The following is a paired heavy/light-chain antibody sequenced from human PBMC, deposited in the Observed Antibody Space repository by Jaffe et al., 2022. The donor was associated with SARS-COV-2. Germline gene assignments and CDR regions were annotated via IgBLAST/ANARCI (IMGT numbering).Light chain of an antibody. Sequence: DIVMTQSPLSLPVTPGEPASISCRSSQSLLHSNGYNYLDWYLQKPGQSPHLLIYLGSNRASGVPDRFSGSGSGTDFTLKISRVEAEDVGVYYCMQALQIPHTFGQGTKLEIK. CDR3: MQALQIPHT. CDR2: LGS. V-gene: IGKV2-28*01. CDR1: QSLLHSNGYNY. J-gene: IGKJ2*01.
Heavy chain of an antibody. CDR2: INTDGSST. CDR1: EFTFRSYW. D-gene: IGHD3-10*01. J-gene: IGHJ6*02. V-gene: IGHV3-74*01. Sequence: EVQLVESGGDLVQPGGSLRLSCAASEFTFRSYWMHWVRQAPGKGLVWVSHINTDGSSTNYADSVKGRFTISRDNAKNTLYLQMNSLRVEDTAVYYCTRGITVRGPGNRYYYGLDAWGQGTTVTVSS. CDR3: TRGITVRGPGNRYYYGLDA.